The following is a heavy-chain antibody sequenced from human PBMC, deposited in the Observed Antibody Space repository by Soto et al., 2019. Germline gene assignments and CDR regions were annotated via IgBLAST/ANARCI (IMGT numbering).Heavy chain of an antibody. CDR2: IYPGDSDT. CDR1: GYSFTNYW. CDR3: ARPRYYYDSSGYNY. V-gene: IGHV5-51*01. J-gene: IGHJ4*02. D-gene: IGHD3-22*01. Sequence: PGESLKISCKGSGYSFTNYWIGWVRQMPGKGLEWMGIIYPGDSDTRYSPSFQGQVTISADKSINTAYLQWSSLKASDTAIYYCARPRYYYDSSGYNYWGQGTLVTVSS.